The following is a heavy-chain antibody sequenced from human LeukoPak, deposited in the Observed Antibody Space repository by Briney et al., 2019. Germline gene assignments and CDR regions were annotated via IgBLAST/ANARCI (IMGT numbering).Heavy chain of an antibody. CDR1: GITLSNYG. D-gene: IGHD3-10*01. Sequence: GGSLRLSCAVSGITLSNYGMSWVRRAPGKGLEWVAGLSGSGGGTNYADSVQGRFTISRDNPKNTLYLQMNSLRAEDTAVYFCARRGVVIRVFLVGFHKEAYYFDSWGQGALVTVSS. CDR3: ARRGVVIRVFLVGFHKEAYYFDS. V-gene: IGHV3-23*01. J-gene: IGHJ4*02. CDR2: LSGSGGGT.